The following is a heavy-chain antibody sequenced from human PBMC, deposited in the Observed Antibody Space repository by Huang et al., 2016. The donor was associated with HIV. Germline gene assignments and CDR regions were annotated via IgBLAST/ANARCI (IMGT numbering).Heavy chain of an antibody. D-gene: IGHD3-22*01. V-gene: IGHV3-74*01. CDR2: INSDWGSS. J-gene: IGHJ4*02. Sequence: EVQLVESGGGLVQPGGSLRLSCAASGFTFSSYWMHLVRQAPGKGLGWVSRINSDWGSSGYADSVKGRFTISRDNAKNTLYLQMNSLRAEDTAVYYCVRDPRIQSWLNYFDYWGQGTLVSVS. CDR1: GFTFSSYW. CDR3: VRDPRIQSWLNYFDY.